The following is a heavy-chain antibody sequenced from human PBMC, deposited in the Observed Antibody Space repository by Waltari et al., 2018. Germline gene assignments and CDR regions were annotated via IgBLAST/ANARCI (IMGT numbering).Heavy chain of an antibody. CDR2: VDPEDGET. D-gene: IGHD3-16*02. CDR1: GYTFTDYY. J-gene: IGHJ5*02. CDR3: ATEHTIMITFGGVIVLNWFDP. Sequence: EVQLVQSGAEVKKPGATVKISCKASGYTFTDYYMHWVQPAPGNGLEWMGRVDPEDGETIYAEKFQGRVTITADTSTDTAYMELSSLRSEDTAVYYCATEHTIMITFGGVIVLNWFDPWGQGTLVTVSS. V-gene: IGHV1-69-2*01.